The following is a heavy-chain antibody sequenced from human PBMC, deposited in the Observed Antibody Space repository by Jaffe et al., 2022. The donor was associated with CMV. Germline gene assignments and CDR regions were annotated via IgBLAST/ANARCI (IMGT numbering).Heavy chain of an antibody. CDR1: GYTFTYRY. CDR3: ARSSGDQTFDY. D-gene: IGHD4-17*01. J-gene: IGHJ4*02. CDR2: ITPFNGNT. Sequence: QMQLVQSGAEVKKTGSSVKVSCKASGYTFTYRYLHWVRQAPGQALEWMGWITPFNGNTNYAQKFQDRVTITRDRSMSTAYMELSSLRSEDTAMYYCARSSGDQTFDYWGQGTLVTVSS. V-gene: IGHV1-45*02.